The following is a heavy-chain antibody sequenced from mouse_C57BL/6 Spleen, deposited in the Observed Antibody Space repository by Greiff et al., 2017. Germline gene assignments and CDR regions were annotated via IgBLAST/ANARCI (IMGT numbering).Heavy chain of an antibody. Sequence: EVQLQQSGPELVKPGASVKISCKASGYTFTDYYMNWVKQSHGKSLEWIGDINPNNGGTSYNQKFKGKATLTVDKSSSTAYMELRSLTSEDSAVYYGARRRSYDGTGFYAMDYWGQGTSVTVSS. CDR3: ARRRSYDGTGFYAMDY. D-gene: IGHD2-3*01. CDR1: GYTFTDYY. CDR2: INPNNGGT. J-gene: IGHJ4*01. V-gene: IGHV1-26*01.